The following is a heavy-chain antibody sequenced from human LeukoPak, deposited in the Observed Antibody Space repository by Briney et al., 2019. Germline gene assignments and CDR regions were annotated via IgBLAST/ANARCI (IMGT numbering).Heavy chain of an antibody. J-gene: IGHJ6*02. V-gene: IGHV3-74*01. Sequence: GGSLRLSCAASGFTFSSYWMHWVRQAPGKGLVWVSRINSDGSSTSYADSVKGRFTISRGNAKNTLYLQMNSLRAEDTAVYYCARENYYYYYGMDVWGQGTTVTVSS. CDR1: GFTFSSYW. CDR2: INSDGSST. CDR3: ARENYYYYYGMDV.